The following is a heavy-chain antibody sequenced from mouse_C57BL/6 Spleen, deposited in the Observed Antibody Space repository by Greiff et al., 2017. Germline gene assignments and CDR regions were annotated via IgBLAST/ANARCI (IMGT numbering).Heavy chain of an antibody. CDR3: ARELLY. CDR2: ISSGGSYT. V-gene: IGHV5-6*01. CDR1: GFTFSSYG. J-gene: IGHJ2*01. Sequence: EVQLVESGGDLVKPGGSLKLSCAASGFTFSSYGMSWVRQTPDKRLEWVATISSGGSYTYYPDSVKGRFTISRDNAKNTLYLQMSSLKSEDTAMYYCARELLYWGQGTTLTVSS.